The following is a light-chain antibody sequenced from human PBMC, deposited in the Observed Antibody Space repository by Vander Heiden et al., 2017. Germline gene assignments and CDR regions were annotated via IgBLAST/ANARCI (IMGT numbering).Light chain of an antibody. V-gene: IGKV3-20*01. Sequence: EIVLTQSPGTLSLSPGERATLSCRASQSVRSSYLAWYQQKPGQAPRLLIYGASSRATGIPDRFSGSGSGTDFTLTISRLEPEDFAVYYCQHEGSSSITFGQGTLLEIK. CDR2: GAS. J-gene: IGKJ5*01. CDR3: QHEGSSSIT. CDR1: QSVRSSY.